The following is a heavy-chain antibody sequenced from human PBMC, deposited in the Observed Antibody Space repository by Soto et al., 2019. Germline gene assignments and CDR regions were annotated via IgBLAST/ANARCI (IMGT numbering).Heavy chain of an antibody. CDR2: VTYDGSIK. J-gene: IGHJ4*02. Sequence: PGGSLRLSCAASGFTFSSYAMHWVRQAPGKGLEWVALVTYDGSIKYYADSVKGRFTISRDNSKNTLYLQMNSLRAEDTAVYYCARPLDGTILDYWGQGTLVTVSS. V-gene: IGHV3-30-3*01. CDR3: ARPLDGTILDY. D-gene: IGHD1-1*01. CDR1: GFTFSSYA.